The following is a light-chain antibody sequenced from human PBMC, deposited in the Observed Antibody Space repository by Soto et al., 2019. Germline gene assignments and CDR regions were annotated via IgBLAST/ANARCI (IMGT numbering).Light chain of an antibody. Sequence: QSALTQPASVSGSPGQSITISCTGTSSDVGGYKYVSWYQQHPGKAPKLMIYDVRNRPSGVSNRFSGSKSGNTASLTISGLQAEDEADYYCSSYTSSSTIYVFGTGTKVTVL. J-gene: IGLJ1*01. CDR3: SSYTSSSTIYV. CDR2: DVR. CDR1: SSDVGGYKY. V-gene: IGLV2-14*01.